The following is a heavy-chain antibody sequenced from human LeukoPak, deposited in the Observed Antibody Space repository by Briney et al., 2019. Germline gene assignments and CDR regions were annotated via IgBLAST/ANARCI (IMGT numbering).Heavy chain of an antibody. V-gene: IGHV3-23*01. CDR1: GFTFSIYA. Sequence: GGSLRLSCAASGFTFSIYAMSWVRQGTGKGLEWVSSTSSGGELTFYAASVKGRFTISRDNSKNTLYLQMNRLRAEDTAVYYCAKDRPNYYHDNGHYYRRGGDCWGQGTLVTVSS. D-gene: IGHD3-22*01. J-gene: IGHJ4*02. CDR2: TSSGGELT. CDR3: AKDRPNYYHDNGHYYRRGGDC.